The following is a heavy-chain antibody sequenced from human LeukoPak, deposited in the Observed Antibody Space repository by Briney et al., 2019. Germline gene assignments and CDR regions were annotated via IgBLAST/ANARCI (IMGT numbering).Heavy chain of an antibody. D-gene: IGHD3-10*01. Sequence: GGSLRPSCAASGFTFSNYWMTWVRQAPGKGLEWVANINQDGSDKYYAASVKGRFTISRDNAQNSLYLQMNSLRAEDTAVYYCVSTGSVLDYWGQGTLVTVSS. V-gene: IGHV3-7*01. J-gene: IGHJ4*02. CDR3: VSTGSVLDY. CDR1: GFTFSNYW. CDR2: INQDGSDK.